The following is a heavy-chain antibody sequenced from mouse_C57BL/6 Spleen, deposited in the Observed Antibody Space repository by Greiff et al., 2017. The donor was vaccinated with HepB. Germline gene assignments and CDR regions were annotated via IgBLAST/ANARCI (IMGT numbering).Heavy chain of an antibody. CDR1: GFTFSSYG. Sequence: EVQGVESGGDLVKPGGSLKLSCAASGFTFSSYGMSWVRQTPDKRLEWVATISSGGSYTYYPDSVKGRFTISRDNAKNTLYLQMSSLKSEDTAMYYCARHGDGYYPYYFDYWGQGTTLTVSS. CDR2: ISSGGSYT. J-gene: IGHJ2*01. V-gene: IGHV5-6*01. CDR3: ARHGDGYYPYYFDY. D-gene: IGHD2-3*01.